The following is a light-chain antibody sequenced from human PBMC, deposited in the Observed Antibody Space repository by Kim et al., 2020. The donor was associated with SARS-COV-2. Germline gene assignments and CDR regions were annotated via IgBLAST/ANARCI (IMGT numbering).Light chain of an antibody. Sequence: SSELTQDPAVSVALGQTVRITCQGDSLRNYYASWYQQKPGQAPVFVIYGENNRPSGIPDRFSGSFSGNTVSLTITGAQAEDEADYYCNCRDSSGNHLVFGGGTQLTVL. CDR1: SLRNYY. CDR2: GEN. CDR3: NCRDSSGNHLV. J-gene: IGLJ2*01. V-gene: IGLV3-19*01.